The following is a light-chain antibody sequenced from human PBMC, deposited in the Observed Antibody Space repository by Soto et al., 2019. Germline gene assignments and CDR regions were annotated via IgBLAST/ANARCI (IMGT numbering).Light chain of an antibody. Sequence: EIVLTQSPRTLSLSPGERATLSCRASQSVSNNYLAWYQQKPGQAPRLLIYGASSRATGIPDRFSGSGSGTEFTLTISRLEPEDFAVFYCQQYGSSPRTFGQGTRVEIK. CDR2: GAS. V-gene: IGKV3-20*01. CDR1: QSVSNNY. J-gene: IGKJ1*01. CDR3: QQYGSSPRT.